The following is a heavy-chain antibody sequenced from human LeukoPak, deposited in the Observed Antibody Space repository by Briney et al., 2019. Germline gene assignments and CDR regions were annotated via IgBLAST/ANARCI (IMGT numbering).Heavy chain of an antibody. J-gene: IGHJ5*02. CDR3: AKGPTVTTLSWFDR. CDR1: GFTFSSYG. D-gene: IGHD4-11*01. CDR2: VSHDGSNK. V-gene: IGHV3-30*18. Sequence: GGSLRLSCAASGFTFSSYGMHWVRQAPGKGLEWVAVVSHDGSNKYYADSVKGRFTISRDNSKNTLYLQMNSLRAEDTAVYYCAKGPTVTTLSWFDRWGQGTLVTVSS.